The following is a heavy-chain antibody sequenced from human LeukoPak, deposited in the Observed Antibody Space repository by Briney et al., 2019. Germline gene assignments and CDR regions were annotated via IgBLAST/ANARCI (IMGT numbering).Heavy chain of an antibody. D-gene: IGHD4-17*01. CDR2: ISSSSSYI. V-gene: IGHV3-21*01. J-gene: IGHJ5*02. CDR1: GFTFSSYS. CDR3: ATMTTVTTNNWFDP. Sequence: PGGSLRLSCAASGFTFSSYSMNWVRQAPGKGLEWFSSISSSSSYIYYADSVKGRFTISRDNAKNSLYLQMNSLRAEDTAVYYCATMTTVTTNNWFDPRGQGTLVTVSS.